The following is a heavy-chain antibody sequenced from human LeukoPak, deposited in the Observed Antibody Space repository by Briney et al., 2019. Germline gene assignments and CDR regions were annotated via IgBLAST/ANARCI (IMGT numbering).Heavy chain of an antibody. CDR3: ARVRINWNYFFDM. CDR1: GYTFTGYY. V-gene: IGHV1-2*06. D-gene: IGHD1-7*01. CDR2: INPNSGGT. J-gene: IGHJ3*02. Sequence: ASAKVSCKASGYTFTGYYMHWVRPAPGQGLEWTGRINPNSGGTNYAQKFQGRVTITRDTSISTAYMELSRLESDAPAGCSCARVRINWNYFFDMWGQETMVTVSS.